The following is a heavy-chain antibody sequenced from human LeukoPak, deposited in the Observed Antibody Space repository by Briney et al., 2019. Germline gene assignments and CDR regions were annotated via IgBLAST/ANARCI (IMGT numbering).Heavy chain of an antibody. CDR3: ARDGYNYRSWFDP. V-gene: IGHV1-69*13. CDR1: GGTFSSYA. CDR2: IIPIFGTA. D-gene: IGHD5-24*01. Sequence: SVKVSCKASGGTFSSYAISWVRQAPGQGLEWMGGIIPIFGTANYAQKFQGRVTITADESTSTAYMELSSLRSEDTAVYYCARDGYNYRSWFDPWGQGTLVTVSS. J-gene: IGHJ5*02.